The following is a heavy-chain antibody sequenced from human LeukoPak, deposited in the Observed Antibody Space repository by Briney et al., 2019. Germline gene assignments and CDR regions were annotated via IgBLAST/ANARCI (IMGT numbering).Heavy chain of an antibody. CDR2: INSDGSTT. D-gene: IGHD4-17*01. J-gene: IGHJ5*02. CDR1: GFTFSSYW. V-gene: IGHV3-74*01. Sequence: GGSLRLSCAASGFTFSSYWMHWVRQTPGKGLVWVSRINSDGSTTSYADSVKGRFTISRDNAKNTLYLQMSSLRAEDTAVYYCARARDYGDYVNWFDPWGQGTLVTVSS. CDR3: ARARDYGDYVNWFDP.